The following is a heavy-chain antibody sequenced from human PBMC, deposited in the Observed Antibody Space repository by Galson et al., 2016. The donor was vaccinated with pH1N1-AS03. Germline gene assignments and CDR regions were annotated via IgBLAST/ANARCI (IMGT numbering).Heavy chain of an antibody. CDR3: VRGDGGNNFDF. CDR1: GYTFINYA. V-gene: IGHV1-3*01. Sequence: SVKVSCKASGYTFINYATHWVRQAPGQRLEWMGWIKGGNVNTDYAQKFQGRVTISTDKSTTTAYMELSSLRSEDTAVYYCVRGDGGNNFDFWGQGTLVTVSS. D-gene: IGHD4-23*01. CDR2: IKGGNVNT. J-gene: IGHJ4*02.